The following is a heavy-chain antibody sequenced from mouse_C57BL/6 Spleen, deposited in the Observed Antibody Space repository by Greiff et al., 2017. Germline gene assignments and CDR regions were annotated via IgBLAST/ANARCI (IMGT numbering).Heavy chain of an antibody. CDR2: INPSSGYP. V-gene: IGHV1-7*01. J-gene: IGHJ3*01. CDR1: GYTFTSYW. D-gene: IGHD2-4*01. Sequence: QVQLQQSGAELAKPGASVKLSCKASGYTFTSYWMHWVKQRPGQGLEWIGYINPSSGYPKYNQKFKDKATLTADKSSSTAYMQLGSVTYEDSAVYYCARRDYDYDDGFAYWGQGTLVTVSA. CDR3: ARRDYDYDDGFAY.